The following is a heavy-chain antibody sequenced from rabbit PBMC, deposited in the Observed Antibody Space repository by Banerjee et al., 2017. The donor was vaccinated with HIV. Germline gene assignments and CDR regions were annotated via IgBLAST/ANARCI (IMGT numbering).Heavy chain of an antibody. CDR3: AREKAGRGGYMGRLHL. CDR1: GFSFSNKYV. CDR2: INTSSANT. Sequence: QEQLEESGGDLVKPEESLTITCTASGFSFSNKYVMCWVHQAPGKGLEWIGCINTSSANTVYATWAKGRFTISKTSWTTVTLQMTSLTGAYTATYFCAREKAGRGGYMGRLHLWGPGTLFTDS. J-gene: IGHJ6*01. D-gene: IGHD1-1*01. V-gene: IGHV1S45*01.